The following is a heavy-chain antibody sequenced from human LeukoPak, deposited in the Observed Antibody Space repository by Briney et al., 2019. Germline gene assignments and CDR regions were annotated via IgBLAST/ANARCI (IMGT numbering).Heavy chain of an antibody. V-gene: IGHV1-8*01. J-gene: IGHJ5*02. CDR2: MNPNSGNT. Sequence: ASVTVSCTASGYTFTSYDINWVRQVTGQGLEWMGWMNPNSGNTGYAQKFQGRVAMTRNTSISTAYMELSSLTSEDTAVYYCAREGASIDWFDPWGQGTLVTVSS. CDR1: GYTFTSYD. D-gene: IGHD3-16*01. CDR3: AREGASIDWFDP.